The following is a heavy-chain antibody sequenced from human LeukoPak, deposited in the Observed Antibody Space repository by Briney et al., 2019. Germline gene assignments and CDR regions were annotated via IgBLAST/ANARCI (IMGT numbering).Heavy chain of an antibody. CDR1: GFTFNDYY. Sequence: GGSLTLSFAASGFTFNDYYMSWIRQAPGKGLEWVSYISSSSSYTNYADSVKGRFTISRDNAKNSLYLQMNSLRAEDTAVYYCARQSQWLPSAFCYWGRGTLVTVSS. D-gene: IGHD6-19*01. J-gene: IGHJ4*02. CDR2: ISSSSSYT. V-gene: IGHV3-11*03. CDR3: ARQSQWLPSAFCY.